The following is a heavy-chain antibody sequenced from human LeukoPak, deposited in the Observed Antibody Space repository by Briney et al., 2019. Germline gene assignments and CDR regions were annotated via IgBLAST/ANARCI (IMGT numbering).Heavy chain of an antibody. Sequence: GGSLRLSCAASGFTVISNYMTWVRQAPGKGLEWVSVVYSGGSTYYADSVKRRFTISPDSYKNTLYLQMNSLRVEDTAVHYCARDVGTAGTDWYFDLWGRGTLVTVSS. CDR2: VYSGGST. CDR1: GFTVISNY. J-gene: IGHJ2*01. D-gene: IGHD6-19*01. CDR3: ARDVGTAGTDWYFDL. V-gene: IGHV3-66*01.